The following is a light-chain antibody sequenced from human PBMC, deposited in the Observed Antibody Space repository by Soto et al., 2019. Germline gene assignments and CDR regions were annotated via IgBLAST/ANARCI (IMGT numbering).Light chain of an antibody. CDR1: TGSVTSGHY. CDR2: DAS. V-gene: IGLV7-46*01. CDR3: SLSYSGVVV. J-gene: IGLJ2*01. Sequence: QAVVTQEPSLTVSPGGTVTLTCGSSTGSVTSGHYPYWFQKKPGQAPRTLIYDASNKHSWTPARFSGSLLGGKAALTLSGAHPEDEAEYYCSLSYSGVVVFGGGTKLTVL.